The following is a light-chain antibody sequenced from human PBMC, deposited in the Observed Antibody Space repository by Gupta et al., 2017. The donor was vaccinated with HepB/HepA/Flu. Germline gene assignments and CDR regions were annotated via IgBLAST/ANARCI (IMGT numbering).Light chain of an antibody. CDR2: EVS. CDR1: SSDVGSYNR. V-gene: IGLV2-18*02. Sequence: QSALTQPPSVSGSPGQSVTISCTGISSDVGSYNRVACYQQSPGTAPKLMIYEVSNRPSGVPDRFSGSNSGNTASLTISVLQAEDEADYYCSSYTSSSIVNFGGGTKLTVL. J-gene: IGLJ2*01. CDR3: SSYTSSSIVN.